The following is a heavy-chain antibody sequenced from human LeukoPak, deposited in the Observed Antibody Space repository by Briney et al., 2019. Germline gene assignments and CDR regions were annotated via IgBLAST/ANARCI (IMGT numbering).Heavy chain of an antibody. CDR2: ISYDGSNK. J-gene: IGHJ4*02. V-gene: IGHV3-30-3*01. CDR1: GFTFSSYA. CDR3: VSFYETY. D-gene: IGHD2-2*01. Sequence: GGSLRLSCAASGFTFSSYAMHWVRQAPGKGLEWVAVISYDGSNKYYADSVKGRFTISKDNAKNTVYLQMNNLRAEDTAVYYCVSFYETYWGRGTLVTVSS.